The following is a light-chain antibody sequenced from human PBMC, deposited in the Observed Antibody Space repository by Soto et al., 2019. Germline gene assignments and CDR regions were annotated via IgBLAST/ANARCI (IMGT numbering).Light chain of an antibody. Sequence: QSALTQPASVSGSPGQSITISCTGTSSDVGSYNLVSWYQQHPGIAPKLMIYEVSKRPSGVSNRFSGSKSGNTASLTISGLQAEDEADYYCCSYAGSSTPVVFGGGTKLTVL. CDR1: SSDVGSYNL. CDR3: CSYAGSSTPVV. J-gene: IGLJ2*01. CDR2: EVS. V-gene: IGLV2-23*02.